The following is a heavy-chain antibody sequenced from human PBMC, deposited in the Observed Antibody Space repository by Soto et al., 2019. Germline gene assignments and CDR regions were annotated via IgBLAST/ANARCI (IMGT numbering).Heavy chain of an antibody. CDR1: GASISNFY. CDR2: LYTRGTT. CDR3: AKGGTYYFDS. Sequence: LSLTCSVSGASISNFYWSWIRQSAGKGLEWIGRLYTRGTTDYNPSLKSRVTMSIDTSKNRVSLSLTSVTAADTAVYYCAKGGTYYFDSWGQGIVVTVSS. D-gene: IGHD3-16*01. J-gene: IGHJ4*02. V-gene: IGHV4-4*07.